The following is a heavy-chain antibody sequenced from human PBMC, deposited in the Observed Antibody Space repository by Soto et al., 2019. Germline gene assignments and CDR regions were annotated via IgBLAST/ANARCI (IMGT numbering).Heavy chain of an antibody. Sequence: HPGGSLRLSCAASGFTFSSYAMHWVRQAPGKGLEWVAVISYDGSNKYYADSVKGRFTISRDNAKNSLYLQMNSLRAEDTAVYYCARDSPYGDYLDYWGQGTLVTVSS. CDR2: ISYDGSNK. CDR1: GFTFSSYA. V-gene: IGHV3-30-3*01. J-gene: IGHJ4*02. CDR3: ARDSPYGDYLDY. D-gene: IGHD4-17*01.